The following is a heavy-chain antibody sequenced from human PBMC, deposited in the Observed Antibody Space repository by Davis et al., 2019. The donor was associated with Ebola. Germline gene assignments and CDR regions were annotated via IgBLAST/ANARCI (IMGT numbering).Heavy chain of an antibody. D-gene: IGHD6-19*01. Sequence: SLKISCAASGFTFDDYAMHWVRQAPGKGLEWVSAISWNSGNIGYADSVKGRFTISRDNANNSLYLQMNSLRPEDTALYYCAKDRGIAVAGVYYYGVDVWGQGTTVTVSS. J-gene: IGHJ6*02. CDR3: AKDRGIAVAGVYYYGVDV. CDR2: ISWNSGNI. CDR1: GFTFDDYA. V-gene: IGHV3-9*01.